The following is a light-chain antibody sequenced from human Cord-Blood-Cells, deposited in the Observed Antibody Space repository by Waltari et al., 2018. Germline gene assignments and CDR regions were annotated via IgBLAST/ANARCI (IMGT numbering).Light chain of an antibody. CDR3: QQSYSTPLT. Sequence: QMTQSPSSPSASVGDRVTITCLASQSISSYLNWYQQKPGKAPKLLIYAASSLQSGVPSRFSGSGSGTDFTLTISSLQPEDFATYYCQQSYSTPLTFGGGTKVEIK. CDR1: QSISSY. J-gene: IGKJ4*01. CDR2: AAS. V-gene: IGKV1-39*01.